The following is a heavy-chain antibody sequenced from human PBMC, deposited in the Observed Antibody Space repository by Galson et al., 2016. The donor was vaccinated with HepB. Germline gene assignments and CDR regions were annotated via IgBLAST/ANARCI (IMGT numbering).Heavy chain of an antibody. Sequence: SLRLSCAASGFIFDDYVMHWVRQAPGKGLEWVSGINWNSGSIGYADSVKGRFTISRDNAKNSLYLEMNSLRPGDTAIYYCAKDRDRSIVVVAAAFDYWGQGSLVTVSS. D-gene: IGHD2-15*01. CDR1: GFIFDDYV. J-gene: IGHJ4*02. CDR3: AKDRDRSIVVVAAAFDY. CDR2: INWNSGSI. V-gene: IGHV3-9*01.